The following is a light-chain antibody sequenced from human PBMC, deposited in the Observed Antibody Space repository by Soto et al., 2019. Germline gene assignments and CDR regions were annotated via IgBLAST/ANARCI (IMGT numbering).Light chain of an antibody. CDR1: QGISNY. J-gene: IGKJ2*01. CDR3: QRYDSAPYT. CDR2: AAS. Sequence: DIQMTQSPSSLSTSVGDRVTITCRASQGISNYLAWYQRKPGNVPKLLIYAASTLQSGVPSRFSGSGSGTDFTLPISSLQPEDVATYYCQRYDSAPYTFGQGTKLEIK. V-gene: IGKV1-27*01.